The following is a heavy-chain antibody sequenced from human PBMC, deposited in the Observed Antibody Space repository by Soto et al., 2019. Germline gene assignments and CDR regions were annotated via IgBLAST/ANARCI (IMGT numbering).Heavy chain of an antibody. CDR2: ISYDGSNK. J-gene: IGHJ4*02. CDR3: ARDPQYYYDSSGYYSSSYFDY. D-gene: IGHD3-22*01. Sequence: ESVGGVVQPGRSLRLSCAASGFTFSSYAMHWVRQAPGKGLEWVAVISYDGSNKYYADSVKGRFTISRDNSKNTLYLQMNSLRAEDTAVYYCARDPQYYYDSSGYYSSSYFDYWGQGTLVTVSS. CDR1: GFTFSSYA. V-gene: IGHV3-30-3*01.